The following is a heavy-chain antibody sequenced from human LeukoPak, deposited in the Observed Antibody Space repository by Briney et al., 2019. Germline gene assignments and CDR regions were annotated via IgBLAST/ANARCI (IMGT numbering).Heavy chain of an antibody. V-gene: IGHV3-64*05. Sequence: GRCLRLSCSASGFAFSRYGMHWVRQAPGKGLEYGLSIRSSGGSTNYADSVEGRLTISRDNCENTLYVDMRSLSPEDTAVYYCVKDRGGDSVFDYWGQGTLVTVSS. D-gene: IGHD4-17*01. CDR1: GFAFSRYG. J-gene: IGHJ4*02. CDR2: IRSSGGST. CDR3: VKDRGGDSVFDY.